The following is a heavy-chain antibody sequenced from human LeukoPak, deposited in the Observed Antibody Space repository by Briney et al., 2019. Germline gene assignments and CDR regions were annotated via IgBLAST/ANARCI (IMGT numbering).Heavy chain of an antibody. CDR3: ATANRLTRDSSGYYPDS. J-gene: IGHJ4*02. Sequence: ASVKVSCEVSGYTLTELSTHWVRQAPGKGHEWRGGFDPEDGEIVYAQNFQGRVTMTEDTSTDTAYMELSSLRSEDTAIYYCATANRLTRDSSGYYPDSWGQGTLVTVSS. V-gene: IGHV1-24*01. CDR1: GYTLTELS. CDR2: FDPEDGEI. D-gene: IGHD3-22*01.